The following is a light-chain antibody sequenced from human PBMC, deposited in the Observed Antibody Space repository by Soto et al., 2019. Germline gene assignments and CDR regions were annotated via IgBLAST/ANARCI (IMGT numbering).Light chain of an antibody. V-gene: IGKV1-39*01. CDR1: QRITTY. Sequence: IHMTQSPSSLSASVGDRVTITCRASQRITTYLNWYQLKPGKAPKLLISTAATLQGGVTSRFSGSGSGTDFTLTITTLQPEDFATYFCQQSYSTPYTFGQGTKLEIK. CDR3: QQSYSTPYT. CDR2: TAA. J-gene: IGKJ2*01.